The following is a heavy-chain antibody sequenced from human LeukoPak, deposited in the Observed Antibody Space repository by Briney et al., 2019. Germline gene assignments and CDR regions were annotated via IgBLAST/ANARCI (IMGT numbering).Heavy chain of an antibody. CDR1: GYTFTNYE. CDR2: MNPNSGDT. Sequence: ASVKVSCKASGYTFTNYEINWVRQATGQGLEWMGWMNPNSGDTAYAQQFQGRVTMTRNTSISTAYMELSSLRSEDTAVYYCARGLQYYDILTGYNPLMLFDIWGQGTMVTVSS. D-gene: IGHD3-9*01. V-gene: IGHV1-8*01. J-gene: IGHJ3*02. CDR3: ARGLQYYDILTGYNPLMLFDI.